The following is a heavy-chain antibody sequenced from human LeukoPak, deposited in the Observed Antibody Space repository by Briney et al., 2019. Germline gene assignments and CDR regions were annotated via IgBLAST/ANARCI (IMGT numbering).Heavy chain of an antibody. CDR1: NYTFISYS. Sequence: ASVKVSCKASNYTFISYSITWVRQATGQGLEWMGWMNPNSGNTGYAQKFQGRVTITRNTSISTAYMELSSLRSEDTAVYYCARGSSGHYYYYYYMDVWGKGTTVTVSS. J-gene: IGHJ6*03. CDR3: ARGSSGHYYYYYYMDV. V-gene: IGHV1-8*01. CDR2: MNPNSGNT.